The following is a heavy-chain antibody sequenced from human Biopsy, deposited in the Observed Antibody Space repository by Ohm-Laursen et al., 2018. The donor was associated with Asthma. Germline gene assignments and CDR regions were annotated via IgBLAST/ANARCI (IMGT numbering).Heavy chain of an antibody. D-gene: IGHD4-17*01. V-gene: IGHV4-31*03. CDR3: ARTTYGDDGFDP. CDR1: GGSINIGDYY. J-gene: IGHJ5*02. CDR2: IYYSGST. Sequence: SQTLSLTCTVSGGSINIGDYYWSWIRQHPVKGLEWIGYIYYSGSTYYNPSLKRRVSISLDTSKNQFSLSLTSVTAADTAVYYCARTTYGDDGFDPWGQGTLVTVSS.